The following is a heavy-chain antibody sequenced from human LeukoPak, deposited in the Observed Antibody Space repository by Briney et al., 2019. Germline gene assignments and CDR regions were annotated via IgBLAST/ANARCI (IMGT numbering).Heavy chain of an antibody. CDR3: ARDSSGYYPTDY. CDR2: INSDGSST. Sequence: GGSRRLSCAASEFTFSSSWMHWVRQAPGKGLVWVSRINSDGSSTSYADSVKGRFTISRDNAKNTLYLQMNSLRAEDTAVYYCARDSSGYYPTDYWGQGTLVTVSS. CDR1: EFTFSSSW. D-gene: IGHD3-22*01. V-gene: IGHV3-74*01. J-gene: IGHJ4*02.